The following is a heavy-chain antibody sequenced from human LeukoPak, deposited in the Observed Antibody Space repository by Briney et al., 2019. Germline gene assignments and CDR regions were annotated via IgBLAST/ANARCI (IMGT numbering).Heavy chain of an antibody. Sequence: QAGGALRFSCSASGFTFSSYSMTWVPQAPGKGLEWVSYISSSSSTIYYADSVKGRFTISRDNAKNSLYLQMNSLRAEDTAVYYCARDDGYYYGSGSYSSLDYWGQGTLVTVSS. V-gene: IGHV3-48*01. D-gene: IGHD3-10*01. CDR1: GFTFSSYS. CDR3: ARDDGYYYGSGSYSSLDY. CDR2: ISSSSSTI. J-gene: IGHJ4*02.